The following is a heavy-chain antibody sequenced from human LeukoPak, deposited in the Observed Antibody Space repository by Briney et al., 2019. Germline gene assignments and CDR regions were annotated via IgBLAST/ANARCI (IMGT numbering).Heavy chain of an antibody. CDR1: GYTLTELS. V-gene: IGHV1-24*01. J-gene: IGHJ4*02. CDR2: FDPEDGET. D-gene: IGHD6-13*01. CDR3: ATGGGYEQQLYFDY. Sequence: GASVKVSCKVSGYTLTELSMHWVRQAPGKGLEWMGGFDPEDGETIYAQKFQGRVTMTEDTSTDTAYMELSSLRSEDTAVYYCATGGGYEQQLYFDYWGQGTLVTVSS.